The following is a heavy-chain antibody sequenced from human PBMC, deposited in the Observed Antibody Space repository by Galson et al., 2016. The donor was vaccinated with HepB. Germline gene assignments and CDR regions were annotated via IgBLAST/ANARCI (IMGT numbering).Heavy chain of an antibody. V-gene: IGHV3-11*06. CDR2: ISGGSTQT. CDR1: GFTFGDYH. CDR3: VRNRRVGTHFFDF. Sequence: SLRLSCAASGFTFGDYHMGWIRQAPGKGLEWLSYISGGSTQTNYVDSVQGRLTISRDNRKNSLYLQMNSLRAEDTAIYYCVRNRRVGTHFFDFWGQGALVTVSS. J-gene: IGHJ4*02. D-gene: IGHD2-21*02.